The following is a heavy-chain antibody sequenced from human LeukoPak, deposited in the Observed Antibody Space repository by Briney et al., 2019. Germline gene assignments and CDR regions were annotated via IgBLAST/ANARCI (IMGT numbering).Heavy chain of an antibody. J-gene: IGHJ4*02. CDR3: TTPVHYSDSRFDF. V-gene: IGHV3-15*01. CDR1: RLPFSIAW. Sequence: GGSLRLSCAGSRLPFSIAWMTWVRQVPGKGLEWVGRIKSRADGGTTDYAAPVNGRFAISRDDSKNTVYLQMNSLRTEDTAVYYCTTPVHYSDSRFDFWGQGTLVTVSS. D-gene: IGHD3-22*01. CDR2: IKSRADGGTT.